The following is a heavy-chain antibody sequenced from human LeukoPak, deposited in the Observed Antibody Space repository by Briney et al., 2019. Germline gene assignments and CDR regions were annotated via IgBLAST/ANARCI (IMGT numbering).Heavy chain of an antibody. J-gene: IGHJ4*02. V-gene: IGHV4-34*01. CDR1: GGSFSGYY. CDR2: INHSGST. Sequence: SETLSLTCAVYGGSFSGYYWSWIRQPPGKGLEWIGEINHSGSTNYNPSLKSRVTISVDTPKNQFSLKLSSVTAADTAVYYCAIRVGATLDYWGQGTLVTVSS. CDR3: AIRVGATLDY. D-gene: IGHD1-26*01.